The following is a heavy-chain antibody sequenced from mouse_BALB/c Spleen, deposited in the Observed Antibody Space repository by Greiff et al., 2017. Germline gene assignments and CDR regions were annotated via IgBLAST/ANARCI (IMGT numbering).Heavy chain of an antibody. V-gene: IGHV5-17*02. Sequence: DVKLVESGGGLVQPGGSRKLSCAASGFTFSSFGMHWVRQAPEKGLEWVAYISSGSSTIYYADTVKGRFTISRDNPKNTLFLQMTSLRSEDTAMYYCARREYYGYSYAMDYWGQGTSVTVSS. CDR2: ISSGSSTI. D-gene: IGHD2-2*01. CDR1: GFTFSSFG. CDR3: ARREYYGYSYAMDY. J-gene: IGHJ4*01.